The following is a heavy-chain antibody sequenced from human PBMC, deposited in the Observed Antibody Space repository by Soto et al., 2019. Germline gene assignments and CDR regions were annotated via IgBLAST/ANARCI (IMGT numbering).Heavy chain of an antibody. D-gene: IGHD3-10*01. CDR1: GFTFSSYW. V-gene: IGHV3-7*01. Sequence: GXLRLSCAASGFTFSSYWMSWVRQAPGKGLEWVANIKQDGSEKYYVDSVKGRFTISRDNAKNSLYLQMNSLRAEDTAVYYCARDSGSGTPLFDYWGQGTLVTVSS. J-gene: IGHJ4*02. CDR3: ARDSGSGTPLFDY. CDR2: IKQDGSEK.